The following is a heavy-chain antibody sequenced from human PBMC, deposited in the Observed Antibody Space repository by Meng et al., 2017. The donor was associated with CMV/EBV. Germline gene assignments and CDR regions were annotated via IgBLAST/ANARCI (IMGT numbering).Heavy chain of an antibody. CDR3: TTSTMVRGATPH. J-gene: IGHJ4*02. V-gene: IGHV3-15*01. CDR2: IKSKTDGGTT. D-gene: IGHD3-10*01. Sequence: GESLKISCAASGFTFSNAWMSWVRQAPGKGLEWVGRIKSKTDGGTTDYAAPVKGRFTISRDDSKNTLYLQMNSLKTEDTAVYYCTTSTMVRGATPHWGQGTLVTVSS. CDR1: GFTFSNAW.